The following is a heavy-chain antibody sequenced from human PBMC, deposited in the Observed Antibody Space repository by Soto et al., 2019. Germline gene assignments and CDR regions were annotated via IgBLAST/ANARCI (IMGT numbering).Heavy chain of an antibody. CDR3: ARGDYDFWSGYYRSPFDY. CDR2: IYYSGST. Sequence: ETLSLTCTVSGGSISSSSYYWGWIRQPPGKGLEWIGSIYYSGSTYYNPSLKSRVTISVDTSKNQFSLKLSSVTAADTAVYYCARGDYDFWSGYYRSPFDYWGQGTLVTVSS. CDR1: GGSISSSSYY. D-gene: IGHD3-3*01. J-gene: IGHJ4*02. V-gene: IGHV4-39*01.